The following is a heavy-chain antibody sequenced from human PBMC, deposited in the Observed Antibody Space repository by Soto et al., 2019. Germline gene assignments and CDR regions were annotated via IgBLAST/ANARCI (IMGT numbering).Heavy chain of an antibody. CDR1: GFTFSSYS. Sequence: EVQLVESGGGLVKPGGSLRLSCAASGFTFSSYSMNWVRQAPGKGLEWVSSISSSSSYIYYADSVKGRFTISRDNAKNSLYLQMNSLRAEDTAVYYCAREFSSGYDQGGGYDFATYWGQGTLVTVSS. CDR2: ISSSSSYI. J-gene: IGHJ4*02. V-gene: IGHV3-21*01. CDR3: AREFSSGYDQGGGYDFATY. D-gene: IGHD5-12*01.